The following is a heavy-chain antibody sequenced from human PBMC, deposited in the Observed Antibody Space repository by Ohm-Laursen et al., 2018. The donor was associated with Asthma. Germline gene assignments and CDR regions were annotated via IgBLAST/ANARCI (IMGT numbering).Heavy chain of an antibody. V-gene: IGHV4-59*01. CDR3: ARVGQQLNPDAFDI. Sequence: SETLSLTWAVSGGSISSYYWSWIRQPPGKGLEWIGYIYYSGSTNYNPSLKSRVTISVDTSKNQFSLKLSSVTAADTAVYYCARVGQQLNPDAFDIWGQGTMVTVSS. J-gene: IGHJ3*02. D-gene: IGHD6-13*01. CDR1: GGSISSYY. CDR2: IYYSGST.